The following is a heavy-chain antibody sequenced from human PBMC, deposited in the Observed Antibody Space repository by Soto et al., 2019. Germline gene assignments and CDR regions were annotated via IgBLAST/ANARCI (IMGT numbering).Heavy chain of an antibody. CDR2: IWYDGSNK. V-gene: IGHV3-33*01. CDR1: GFTFSSYG. J-gene: IGHJ4*02. Sequence: QVQLVESGGGVVQPGRSLRLSCAASGFTFSSYGMHWVRQAPGKGLEWVAIIWYDGSNKYYADSVKGRFTISRDNSKNTLYLQMNSLRAEDTAVYFCARRWYSSGWYEIDYWGQGTLVTVSS. D-gene: IGHD6-19*01. CDR3: ARRWYSSGWYEIDY.